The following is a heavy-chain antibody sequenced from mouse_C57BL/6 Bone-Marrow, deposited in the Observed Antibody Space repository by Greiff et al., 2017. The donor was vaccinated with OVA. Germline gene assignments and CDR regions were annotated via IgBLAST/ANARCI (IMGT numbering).Heavy chain of an antibody. Sequence: VQLQQSGAELVRPGASVKLSCTASGFNIKDDYMHWVKQRPEQGLEWIGWIDPENGDTEYASKFQGKATITADTSSNTAYLQLSSLTSEDTAVYYCTTYYYGRRTGDYWGQGTTLTVSS. V-gene: IGHV14-4*01. D-gene: IGHD1-1*01. CDR3: TTYYYGRRTGDY. CDR1: GFNIKDDY. CDR2: IDPENGDT. J-gene: IGHJ2*01.